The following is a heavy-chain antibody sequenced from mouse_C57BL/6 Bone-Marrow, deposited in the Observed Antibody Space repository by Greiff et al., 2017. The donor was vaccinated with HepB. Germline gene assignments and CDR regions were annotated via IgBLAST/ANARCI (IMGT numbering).Heavy chain of an antibody. CDR3: ASRLHGAWFAY. V-gene: IGHV5-6*01. CDR2: ISSGGSYT. Sequence: EVQLMESGGDLVKPGGSLKLSCAASGFTFSSYGMSWVRQTPDKRLEWVATISSGGSYTYYPDSVKGRFTISRDNAKNTLYLQMSSLKSEDTAMYYCASRLHGAWFAYWGQGTLVTVSA. J-gene: IGHJ3*01. D-gene: IGHD2-4*01. CDR1: GFTFSSYG.